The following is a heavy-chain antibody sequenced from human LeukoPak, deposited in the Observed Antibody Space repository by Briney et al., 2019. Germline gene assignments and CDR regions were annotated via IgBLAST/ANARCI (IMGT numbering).Heavy chain of an antibody. J-gene: IGHJ5*02. D-gene: IGHD6-19*01. Sequence: PSETLSLTCTVSGGSISSSSYYWGWIRQPPGKGLEWIGSIYYSGSTYYNPSLKSRVTIPVDTSKNQFSLKLSSVTAADTAVYYCARRSAVGLGWFDPWGQGTLVTVSS. V-gene: IGHV4-39*01. CDR3: ARRSAVGLGWFDP. CDR1: GGSISSSSYY. CDR2: IYYSGST.